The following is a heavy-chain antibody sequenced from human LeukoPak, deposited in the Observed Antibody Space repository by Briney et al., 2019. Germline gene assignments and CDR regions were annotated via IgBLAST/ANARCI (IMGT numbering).Heavy chain of an antibody. D-gene: IGHD3-3*01. J-gene: IGHJ4*02. Sequence: QPGRSLRLSCAASGFTFSSYAMHWVRQAPGKGLEWVAVISYDGSNKYYADSVKGRFTISRDNSKNTLYLQMNSLKTEDTAVYYCTPTFWSGSDYFDYWGQGTLVTVSS. CDR1: GFTFSSYA. CDR3: TPTFWSGSDYFDY. V-gene: IGHV3-30-3*01. CDR2: ISYDGSNK.